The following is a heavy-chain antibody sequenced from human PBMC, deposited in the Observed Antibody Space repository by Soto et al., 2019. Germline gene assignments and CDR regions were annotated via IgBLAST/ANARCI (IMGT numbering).Heavy chain of an antibody. D-gene: IGHD6-13*01. J-gene: IGHJ4*02. Sequence: EVQLLESGGGLVQPGGSLRLSCAASGFTFSSYAMSWVRQAPGKGLEWVSAISGSGGSTYYADSVKGRFTISRDNSKNTLYLQMNSRRAEDTAVYYCAKEPYSSSWYDHVVYYFDYWGQGTLVTVSS. V-gene: IGHV3-23*01. CDR1: GFTFSSYA. CDR2: ISGSGGST. CDR3: AKEPYSSSWYDHVVYYFDY.